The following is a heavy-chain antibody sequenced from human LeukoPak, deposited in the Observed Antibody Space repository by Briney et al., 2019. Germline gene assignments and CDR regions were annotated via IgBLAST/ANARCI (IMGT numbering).Heavy chain of an antibody. V-gene: IGHV4-34*01. CDR2: INHSGST. CDR1: GGSFSGYY. J-gene: IGHJ3*02. Sequence: SETLSLTCAVYGGSFSGYYWSWIRQPPGKGLEWIGEINHSGSTNYNPSLKSRVTISVDTSKNQFSLKLSSVTAADTAVYYCAGSIAAAGTRAFDIWGQGTMITVSP. CDR3: AGSIAAAGTRAFDI. D-gene: IGHD6-13*01.